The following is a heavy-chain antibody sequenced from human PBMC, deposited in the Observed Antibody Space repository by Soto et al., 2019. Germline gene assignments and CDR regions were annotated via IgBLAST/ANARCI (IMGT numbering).Heavy chain of an antibody. D-gene: IGHD6-6*01. CDR2: ISWNSGSI. CDR1: GFTVDDYA. CDR3: AKGGPDSSSHENWFDP. J-gene: IGHJ5*02. V-gene: IGHV3-9*01. Sequence: EVQLVESEGGLVQPGRSLRLSCAASGFTVDDYAMHWVRQAPGKGLEWVSGISWNSGSIGYADSVKGRFTISRDNAKNSLYLQMNSLRAEDTALYYCAKGGPDSSSHENWFDPWGPGTLVTVSS.